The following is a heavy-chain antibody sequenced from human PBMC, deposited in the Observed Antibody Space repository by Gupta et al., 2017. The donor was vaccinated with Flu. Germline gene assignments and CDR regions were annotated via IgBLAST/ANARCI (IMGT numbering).Heavy chain of an antibody. V-gene: IGHV4-34*01. CDR2: INHSGST. J-gene: IGHJ5*02. CDR1: GGSFSGYY. D-gene: IGHD2-15*01. Sequence: ETLSLTCAVYGGSFSGYYWGWIRQPPGKGLEWIGEINHSGSTNYNPSLKSRVTISVDTSKNQFSLKLSSVTAADTAVYYCARTKKYCSGGSCYFRGWFDPWGQGTMVTVSS. CDR3: ARTKKYCSGGSCYFRGWFDP.